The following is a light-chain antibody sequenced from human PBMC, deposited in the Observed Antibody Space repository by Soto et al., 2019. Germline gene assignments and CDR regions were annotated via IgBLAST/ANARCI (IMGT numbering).Light chain of an antibody. CDR1: QSLGGN. Sequence: EIVMTQSPATLAVSPGDTATLSCRASQSLGGNLAWYQQKPGQAPRLLIFRASSRATGVPARFSASAFGTEFTLTISGLQSDDFAVYYCQQYNNWPPWTFGPGTKVEIK. J-gene: IGKJ1*01. CDR2: RAS. CDR3: QQYNNWPPWT. V-gene: IGKV3-15*01.